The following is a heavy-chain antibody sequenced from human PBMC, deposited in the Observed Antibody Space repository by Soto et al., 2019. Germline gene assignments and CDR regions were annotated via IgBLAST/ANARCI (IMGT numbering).Heavy chain of an antibody. V-gene: IGHV4-34*01. D-gene: IGHD5-12*01. CDR1: GGSFSGYY. J-gene: IGHJ5*02. CDR3: ARGLGYSGYDRGWFDP. Sequence: KASETLSLTCAVYGGSFSGYYWSWIRQPPGKGLEWIGEINHSGSTNYNPSLKSRVTISVDTSKNQFSLKLSSVTAADTAVYYCARGLGYSGYDRGWFDPWGQGTLVTVSS. CDR2: INHSGST.